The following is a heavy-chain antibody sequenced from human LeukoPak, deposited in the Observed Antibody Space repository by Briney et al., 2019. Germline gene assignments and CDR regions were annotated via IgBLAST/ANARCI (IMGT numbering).Heavy chain of an antibody. CDR3: AGSREVITALDY. D-gene: IGHD3-22*01. CDR1: GGSISSGGYY. Sequence: PSQTLSLTCTVSGGSISSGGYYWSWIRQHPGKGLEWIGYIYYSGSTYYNPSLKSRVTISVDTSKNQFSLKLSSVTAADTAVYYCAGSREVITALDYRGQGTLVTVSS. V-gene: IGHV4-31*03. CDR2: IYYSGST. J-gene: IGHJ4*02.